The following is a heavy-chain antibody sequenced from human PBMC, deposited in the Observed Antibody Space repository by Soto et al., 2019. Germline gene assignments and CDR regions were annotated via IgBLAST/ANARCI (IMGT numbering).Heavy chain of an antibody. V-gene: IGHV3-30*03. Sequence: VGSLRLSCAASGFTFSSYGMHWVRQAPGKGLEWAAVISYDGNNKYYAESVKGRFTISRDTSKNTLYLQMNSLRPEDTAVYYCAADYVATDTFDIWGRGTMVTVSS. D-gene: IGHD3-10*02. CDR2: ISYDGNNK. CDR1: GFTFSSYG. CDR3: AADYVATDTFDI. J-gene: IGHJ3*02.